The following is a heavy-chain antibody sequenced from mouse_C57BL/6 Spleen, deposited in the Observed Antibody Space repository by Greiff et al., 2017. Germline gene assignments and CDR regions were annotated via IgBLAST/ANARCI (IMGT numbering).Heavy chain of an antibody. CDR3: ARWGTTVVAPYYAMDY. Sequence: QVQLQQSGAELAKPGASVKLSCKASGYTFTSYWMHWVKQRPGQGLEWIGYINPSSGYTKYNQKFKDKATLTADTSSSTAYMQLSSLTYEDSAVYYCARWGTTVVAPYYAMDYWGQGTSVTVSS. J-gene: IGHJ4*01. D-gene: IGHD1-1*01. CDR2: INPSSGYT. V-gene: IGHV1-7*01. CDR1: GYTFTSYW.